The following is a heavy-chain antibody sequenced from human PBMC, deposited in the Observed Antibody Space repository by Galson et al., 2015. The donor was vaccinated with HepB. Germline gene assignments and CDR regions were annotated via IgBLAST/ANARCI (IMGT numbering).Heavy chain of an antibody. V-gene: IGHV6-1*01. Sequence: CAISGDSVSSNSAAWSWIRQSPSRGLEWLGRTYYRSKWYNDYAVSVKSRITINPDTSKNQFSLQLNSVTPEDTAVYYCARVKGITGKGFDPWGQGTLVTVSS. CDR1: GDSVSSNSAA. CDR3: ARVKGITGKGFDP. D-gene: IGHD1-20*01. J-gene: IGHJ5*02. CDR2: TYYRSKWYN.